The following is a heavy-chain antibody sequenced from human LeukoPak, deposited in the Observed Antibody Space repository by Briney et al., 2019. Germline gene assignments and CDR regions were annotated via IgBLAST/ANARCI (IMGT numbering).Heavy chain of an antibody. CDR2: ISGGDTST. J-gene: IGHJ4*02. CDR1: GFIFSSYA. Sequence: GGSLRLSCAASGFIFSSYAVNWVRQAPGKAVECGSTISGGDTSTFYADSVKGRFTISRDNSKNTLYLQMNNLRAEDTAVYYCAKNLNGGNTHSDYWGQGTLVTVSS. V-gene: IGHV3-23*01. D-gene: IGHD4-23*01. CDR3: AKNLNGGNTHSDY.